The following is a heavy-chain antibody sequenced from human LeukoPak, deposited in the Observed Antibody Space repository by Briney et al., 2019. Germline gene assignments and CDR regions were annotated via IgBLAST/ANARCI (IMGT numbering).Heavy chain of an antibody. CDR3: ARESVQQLSP. CDR1: GFTFSTYS. CDR2: ISSSSTAI. Sequence: GGSLRLSCAASGFTFSTYSMNWVRQAPGKGLEWISYISSSSTAIYYADSVKGRFTISRVNAKSSLYLQMNSLRAEDTAVYYCARESVQQLSPWGQGALVTVSS. V-gene: IGHV3-48*01. D-gene: IGHD6-13*01. J-gene: IGHJ5*02.